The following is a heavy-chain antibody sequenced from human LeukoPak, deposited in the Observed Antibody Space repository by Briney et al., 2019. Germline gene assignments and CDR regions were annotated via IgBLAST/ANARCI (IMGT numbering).Heavy chain of an antibody. V-gene: IGHV3-74*01. J-gene: IGHJ4*02. Sequence: GGSLRLSCTSSTFALGSYWMHWVRQVPGGGLVLVARMSSDGTGTNYADSVKGRFTISRDNAKNSLYLQMNSLRVEDTAVYYCARGGAGYFFDFWGQGTLVTVSS. CDR3: ARGGAGYFFDF. CDR2: MSSDGTGT. CDR1: TFALGSYW. D-gene: IGHD5-12*01.